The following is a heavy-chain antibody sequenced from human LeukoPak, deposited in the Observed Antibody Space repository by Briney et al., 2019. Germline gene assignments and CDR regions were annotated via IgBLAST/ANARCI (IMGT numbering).Heavy chain of an antibody. D-gene: IGHD6-6*01. CDR2: IIPIFGTA. J-gene: IGHJ3*02. CDR1: GGTFSSYA. V-gene: IGHV1-69*05. CDR3: ARNIGEYSSSPGAFDI. Sequence: ASVKVSCKASGGTFSSYAISWVRQAPGQGLDWMGGIIPIFGTANYAQKFQGRVTITTDESTSTAYMELSSLRSEDTAVYYCARNIGEYSSSPGAFDIWGQETMVTVSS.